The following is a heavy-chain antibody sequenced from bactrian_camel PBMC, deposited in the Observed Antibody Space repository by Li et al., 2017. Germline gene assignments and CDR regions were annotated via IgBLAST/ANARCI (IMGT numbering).Heavy chain of an antibody. CDR1: GYTYSRYC. Sequence: HVQLVESGGASVQAGGSLRLSCAAAGYTYSRYCMAWFRQVPGKEREGVAMIDNNGQTTYADTVKGRFVISKDNAKRTLYLQMSDLKPEDTAMYCCAAARTLYDIFNPLDDFAYWGQGTQVTVS. CDR3: AAARTLYDIFNPLDDFAY. D-gene: IGHD3*01. CDR2: IDNNGQT. J-gene: IGHJ6*01. V-gene: IGHV3S6*01.